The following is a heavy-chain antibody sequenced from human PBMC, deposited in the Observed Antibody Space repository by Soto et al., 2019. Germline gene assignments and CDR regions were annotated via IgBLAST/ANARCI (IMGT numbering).Heavy chain of an antibody. CDR2: ISYDGSNK. J-gene: IGHJ4*02. V-gene: IGHV3-30-3*01. Sequence: GSSVRLSCAASGLTFIIYAMHGARQAPGKGLEWVAVISYDGSNKYYADSVKGRFTISRDNSKNTLYLQMNSLRAEDTAVYYCASSWDTGDVSDYWGQGTLVPVSS. CDR1: GLTFIIYA. CDR3: ASSWDTGDVSDY. D-gene: IGHD5-18*01.